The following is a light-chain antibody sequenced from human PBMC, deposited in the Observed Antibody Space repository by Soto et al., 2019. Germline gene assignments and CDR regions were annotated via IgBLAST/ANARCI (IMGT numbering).Light chain of an antibody. J-gene: IGKJ1*01. CDR3: QQYHSWHRT. CDR2: GAS. V-gene: IGKV3-15*01. Sequence: IVITLSPATLSVPQGERRTLSCRANQNLSSNLDWYQQKPGQTPRLLIYGASSRATGIPDRFSGSGSGTEFTLTISSLQSGDCAVYYCQQYHSWHRTFGQGTKV. CDR1: QNLSSN.